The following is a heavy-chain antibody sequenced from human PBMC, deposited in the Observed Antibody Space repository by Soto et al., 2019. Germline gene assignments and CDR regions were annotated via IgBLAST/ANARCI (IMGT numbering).Heavy chain of an antibody. Sequence: GGSLRLSCSASGLTFSSYAMHWVRQAPGKGLEYVSAISSNGGSTYYADSVKGRFTISRDNSKNTLYLQMSSLRAEDTAVYYCVKGNGYSYGRFDYWGRGTLVTVSS. D-gene: IGHD5-18*01. CDR3: VKGNGYSYGRFDY. J-gene: IGHJ4*02. CDR2: ISSNGGST. V-gene: IGHV3-64D*06. CDR1: GLTFSSYA.